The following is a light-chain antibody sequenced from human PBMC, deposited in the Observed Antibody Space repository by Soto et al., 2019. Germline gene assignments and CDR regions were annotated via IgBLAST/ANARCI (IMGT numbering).Light chain of an antibody. CDR2: DAS. Sequence: DTQMTQSPSSLSASVGDRVTITCQASLDISKYLNWYQQKPGKAPKLLIYDASNLETGVPSRFSGSGSGTHFTFTISSLQPEDIATYYCQQYDNLPSLTFGGGTKVEIK. V-gene: IGKV1-33*01. J-gene: IGKJ4*01. CDR3: QQYDNLPSLT. CDR1: LDISKY.